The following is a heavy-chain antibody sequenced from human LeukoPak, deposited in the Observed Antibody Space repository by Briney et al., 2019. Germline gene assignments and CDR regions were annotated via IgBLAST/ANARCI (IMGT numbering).Heavy chain of an antibody. CDR2: IIPIFGTA. CDR1: GGTFSSYA. J-gene: IGHJ4*02. V-gene: IGHV1-69*05. Sequence: SVKVSCKASGGTFSSYAISWVRQAPGQGLEWMGRIIPIFGTANYAQKFQGRVTITTDESTSTAYMELSSLRSEDTAVYFCAKDHDGAAWNLLGYWGQGTLVTVSS. CDR3: AKDHDGAAWNLLGY. D-gene: IGHD1-1*01.